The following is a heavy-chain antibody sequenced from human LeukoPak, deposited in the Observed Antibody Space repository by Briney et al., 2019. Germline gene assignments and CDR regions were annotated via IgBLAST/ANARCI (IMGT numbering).Heavy chain of an antibody. D-gene: IGHD1-26*01. CDR3: ARRAYIGTYYYFDY. CDR1: GYSFTSYW. Sequence: GESLKISCKASGYSFTSYWIGWVRQRPGKGLEWMGIIYPGDSDTKYSPSFQGQVTISADKSISTAFLQWTSLKASDTAMYYCARRAYIGTYYYFDYWGQGTLVTVSS. CDR2: IYPGDSDT. V-gene: IGHV5-51*01. J-gene: IGHJ4*02.